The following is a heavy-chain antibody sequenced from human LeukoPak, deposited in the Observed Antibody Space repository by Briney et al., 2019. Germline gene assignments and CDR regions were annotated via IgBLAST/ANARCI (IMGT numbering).Heavy chain of an antibody. D-gene: IGHD6-13*01. CDR2: ISAYSGNT. CDR3: ARDSRIAAAGTRPNWFDP. Sequence: ASAKVSCKASGYTFTSYGISWVRQAPGQGLEWMGWISAYSGNTNYAQKLQGRVTMTTDTSTSTAYMELRSLRSDDTAVYYCARDSRIAAAGTRPNWFDPWGQGTLVTVSS. V-gene: IGHV1-18*01. J-gene: IGHJ5*02. CDR1: GYTFTSYG.